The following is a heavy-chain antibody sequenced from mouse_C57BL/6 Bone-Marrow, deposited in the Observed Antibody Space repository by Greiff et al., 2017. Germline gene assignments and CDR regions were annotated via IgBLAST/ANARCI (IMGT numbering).Heavy chain of an antibody. Sequence: VKLQESGGGLVKPGGSLKLSCAASGFTFSSYAMSWVRQTPEKRLEWVATISDGGSYTYNPDNVKGRFTISRDNAKNNLYLQMSHLKSEDTAMYYCARGSYDYDEVFDYWGQGTTLTVSS. CDR1: GFTFSSYA. CDR2: ISDGGSYT. J-gene: IGHJ2*01. D-gene: IGHD2-4*01. V-gene: IGHV5-4*03. CDR3: ARGSYDYDEVFDY.